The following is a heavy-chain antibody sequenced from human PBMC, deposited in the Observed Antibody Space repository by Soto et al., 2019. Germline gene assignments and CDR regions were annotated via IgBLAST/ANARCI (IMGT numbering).Heavy chain of an antibody. V-gene: IGHV1-24*01. D-gene: IGHD2-15*01. CDR1: GYTLTELS. CDR2: FDPEDGET. J-gene: IGHJ5*02. Sequence: ASVKVSCKVSGYTLTELSMHWVRQAPGKGLEWMGGFDPEDGETIYAQKFQGRVTMTEDTSTDTAYMELSSLGSEDTAVYYCATVNEVVAAPNWFDPWGQGTLVTVSS. CDR3: ATVNEVVAAPNWFDP.